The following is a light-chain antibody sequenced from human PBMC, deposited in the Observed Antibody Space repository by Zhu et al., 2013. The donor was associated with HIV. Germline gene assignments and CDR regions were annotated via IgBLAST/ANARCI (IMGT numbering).Light chain of an antibody. CDR1: ESLVASDGNTY. CDR2: RVS. V-gene: IGKV2-24*01. J-gene: IGKJ2*01. CDR3: LQDTHFPHT. Sequence: EIVLTQTPPSSPVTVGQPASISCRSSESLVASDGNTYVSWLQQTSGQPPRLLIYRVSKRLAGVPDRFSGGGAGTAFTLTISRVEAEDAGVYYCLQDTHFPHTFGQGTKLEIK.